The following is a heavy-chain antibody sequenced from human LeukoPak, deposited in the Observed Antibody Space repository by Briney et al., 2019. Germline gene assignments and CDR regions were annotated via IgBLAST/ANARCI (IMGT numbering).Heavy chain of an antibody. CDR3: ARDLEGSGDVYY. V-gene: IGHV1-2*02. Sequence: ASVKVSCKASGYTFTSYGISWVRQAPGQGLEWMGWINPNSGGTNYAQKFQGRVTMTRDTSISTAYMELSRLRSDDTAVYYCARDLEGSGDVYYWGQGTLVTVSS. J-gene: IGHJ4*02. D-gene: IGHD6-19*01. CDR2: INPNSGGT. CDR1: GYTFTSYG.